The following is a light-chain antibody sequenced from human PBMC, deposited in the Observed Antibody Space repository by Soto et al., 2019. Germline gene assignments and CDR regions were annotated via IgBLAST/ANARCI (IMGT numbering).Light chain of an antibody. CDR2: GAS. J-gene: IGKJ5*01. CDR3: QQDGSSPPVT. V-gene: IGKV3-20*01. CDR1: QSVSSSY. Sequence: EIVLTQSPGTLSLSPGERATLSCRASQSVSSSYLAWYQQKPGQAPRLLIYGASGRATGSPDRFSGSGSGTDFTLTISRLEPEDFAVYYCQQDGSSPPVTFGQGTRLEIK.